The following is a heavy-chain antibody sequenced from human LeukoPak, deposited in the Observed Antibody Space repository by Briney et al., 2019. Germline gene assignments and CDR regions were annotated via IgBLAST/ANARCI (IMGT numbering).Heavy chain of an antibody. D-gene: IGHD3-22*01. Sequence: PSETLSLTCAVYGGSFNGYYWSRIRQPPGKGLEWIGEINHSGSTNYNPSLKSRVTISVDTSKNQFSLKLSSVTAADTAVYYCARGLYYYDSSGYYYAGGHFDYWGQGTLVTVSS. CDR3: ARGLYYYDSSGYYYAGGHFDY. J-gene: IGHJ4*02. CDR2: INHSGST. V-gene: IGHV4-34*01. CDR1: GGSFNGYY.